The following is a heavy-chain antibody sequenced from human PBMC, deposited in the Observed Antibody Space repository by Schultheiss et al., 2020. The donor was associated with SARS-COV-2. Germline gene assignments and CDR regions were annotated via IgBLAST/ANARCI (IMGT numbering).Heavy chain of an antibody. V-gene: IGHV4-39*07. D-gene: IGHD6-6*01. Sequence: SETLSLTCTVSGGSISSSSYYWGWIRQPPGKGLEWIGRIYTSGSTNYNPSLKSRITMSVDTSKNQFSLKLSSVTAADTAVYYCARDPSYSSSSEIGGDYYGMDVWGQGTTVTVSS. CDR1: GGSISSSSYY. J-gene: IGHJ6*02. CDR2: IYTSGST. CDR3: ARDPSYSSSSEIGGDYYGMDV.